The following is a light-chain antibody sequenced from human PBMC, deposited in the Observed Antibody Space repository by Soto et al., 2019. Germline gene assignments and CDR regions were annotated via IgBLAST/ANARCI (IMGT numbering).Light chain of an antibody. Sequence: EIVLTQSPGTLSLSPGERATLSCRASQSVSSNYITWYQQKPGQAPRLLIYGASTRATGIPARFSGSGSGTEFTLTISSLQSEDFAVYYCQQYNNWRTFGQGTKVDIK. J-gene: IGKJ1*01. CDR1: QSVSSN. CDR3: QQYNNWRT. V-gene: IGKV3-15*01. CDR2: GAS.